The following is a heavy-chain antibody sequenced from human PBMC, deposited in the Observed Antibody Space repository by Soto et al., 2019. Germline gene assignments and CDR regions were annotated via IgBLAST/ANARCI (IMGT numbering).Heavy chain of an antibody. CDR3: ARDRYSSSCTYYYYGMDV. D-gene: IGHD6-13*01. Sequence: SETLSLTCAVYGGSFSGYYWSWIRQPPGKGLEWIGEINHSGSTNYNPSLKSRVNISVDTSKNQFSLKPSSVTAADTAVYYCARDRYSSSCTYYYYGMDVWGQGTTVTVSS. V-gene: IGHV4-34*01. J-gene: IGHJ6*02. CDR2: INHSGST. CDR1: GGSFSGYY.